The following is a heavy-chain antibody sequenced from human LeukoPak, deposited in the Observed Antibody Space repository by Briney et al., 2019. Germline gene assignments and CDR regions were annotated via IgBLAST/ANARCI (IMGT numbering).Heavy chain of an antibody. CDR1: GGSISRSSYY. Sequence: SETLSLTCTVSGGSISRSSYYWGWIRQTPGMGLEWIGSVSYSGNTDYNPSLKSRVTISVDTSKNQFSLKLSSVTAADTAVYYCAGKDYYYDSSGYHEYWGQGTLVTVSS. CDR2: VSYSGNT. V-gene: IGHV4-39*07. J-gene: IGHJ4*02. CDR3: AGKDYYYDSSGYHEY. D-gene: IGHD3-22*01.